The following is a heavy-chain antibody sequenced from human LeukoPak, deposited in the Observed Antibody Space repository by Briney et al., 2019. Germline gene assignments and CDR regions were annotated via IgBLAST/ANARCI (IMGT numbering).Heavy chain of an antibody. CDR2: MYHSGTT. Sequence: PSQTLSLTCSVSGGSITSYYWNWIRQPPGKGLEWIGHMYHSGTTSYNPSLKSRVTVSVDTSKNQFSLKVNSVTAADTAVYYWVGEKSFFGEAFWSQGTMVTVSS. CDR1: GGSITSYY. J-gene: IGHJ3*01. V-gene: IGHV4-59*01. D-gene: IGHD3-10*01. CDR3: VGEKSFFGEAF.